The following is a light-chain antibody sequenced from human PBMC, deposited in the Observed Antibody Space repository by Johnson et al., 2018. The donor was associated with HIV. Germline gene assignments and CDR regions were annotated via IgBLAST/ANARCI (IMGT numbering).Light chain of an antibody. CDR1: SSNIGNND. V-gene: IGLV1-51*02. CDR3: GTWDSSLSAHYV. CDR2: ESN. Sequence: QPVLTQPPSVSAAPGQKVTISCSGSSSNIGNNDVSWYQHLPGTAPKLLIYESNKRPSGIPDRFSGSESGTSATLGITGLQTGDEADYYCGTWDSSLSAHYVFGTGTKVTVL. J-gene: IGLJ1*01.